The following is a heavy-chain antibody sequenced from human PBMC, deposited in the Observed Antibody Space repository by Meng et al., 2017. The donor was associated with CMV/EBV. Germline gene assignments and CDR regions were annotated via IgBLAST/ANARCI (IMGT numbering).Heavy chain of an antibody. D-gene: IGHD1-26*01. CDR3: AKDRSVGFMDV. CDR2: IWYDGSNK. V-gene: IGHV3-33*06. Sequence: GESLKISCAASGFTFRSYGMHWVRQAPGKGLEWVAVIWYDGSNKYYADSVKGRFTISRDNSKNTLYLQMNSLRAEDTAVYYCAKDRSVGFMDVWGQGTTVTVSS. J-gene: IGHJ6*02. CDR1: GFTFRSYG.